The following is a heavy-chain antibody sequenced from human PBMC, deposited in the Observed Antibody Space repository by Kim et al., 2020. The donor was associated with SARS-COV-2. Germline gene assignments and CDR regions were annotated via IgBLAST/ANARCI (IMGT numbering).Heavy chain of an antibody. CDR1: GFTFSSYG. V-gene: IGHV3-33*01. D-gene: IGHD3-10*01. J-gene: IGHJ6*02. CDR3: TGHMVRGVIITGYYYYGMDV. Sequence: GGSLRLSCAASGFTFSSYGMHWVRQAPGKGLEWVAVTWYDGSNKYYADSVKGRFTISRDNSKNTLYLQMNSLRAEDTAVYYCTGHMVRGVIITGYYYYGMDVWGQGTTVTVSS. CDR2: TWYDGSNK.